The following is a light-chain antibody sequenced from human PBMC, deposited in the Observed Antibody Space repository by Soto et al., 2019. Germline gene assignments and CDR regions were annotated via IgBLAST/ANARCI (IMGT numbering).Light chain of an antibody. J-gene: IGKJ1*01. CDR3: HQSYSTPVR. CDR1: QSISSY. V-gene: IGKV1-39*01. Sequence: DIQMTQSPSSLYASVGDRVTITCRASQSISSYLNWYQQKPGKAPKLLIYAASSLQGGVPSRFSGSGSGTDFTLAIGSLQPQDFATCYCHQSYSTPVRFGQGTKVEIK. CDR2: AAS.